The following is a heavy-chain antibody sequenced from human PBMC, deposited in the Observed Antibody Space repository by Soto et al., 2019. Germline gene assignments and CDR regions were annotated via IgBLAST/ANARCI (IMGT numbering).Heavy chain of an antibody. J-gene: IGHJ4*02. Sequence: SETLSLTCTVSGDSIRNRNYYWGWIHQPPGKGLEWIVSRYDDGSTFYNPSLRSRVTISVDTAKKEFSLKVTSVTAADTAVYYCARGIYIGSSGYDLDFWGQGTLVTAS. D-gene: IGHD3-22*01. CDR2: RYDDGST. CDR3: ARGIYIGSSGYDLDF. CDR1: GDSIRNRNYY. V-gene: IGHV4-39*01.